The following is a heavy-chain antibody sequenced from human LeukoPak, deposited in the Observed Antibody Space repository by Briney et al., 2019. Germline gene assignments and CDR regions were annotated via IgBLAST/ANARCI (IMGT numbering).Heavy chain of an antibody. CDR3: AKSSGGDYLQYFDS. J-gene: IGHJ4*02. V-gene: IGHV3-23*01. Sequence: GGSLRLSCAASGFTFSSYAMSWVRQAPGKGLEWVSAISDSGGSTYDADSVKGRFTISRDNSKNTLFLQMSSLRAEDTAVYYCAKSSGGDYLQYFDSWGQGTLVTVFS. CDR1: GFTFSSYA. D-gene: IGHD2-21*02. CDR2: ISDSGGST.